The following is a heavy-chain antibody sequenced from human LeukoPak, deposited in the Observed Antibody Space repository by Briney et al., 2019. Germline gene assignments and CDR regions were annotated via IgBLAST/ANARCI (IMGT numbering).Heavy chain of an antibody. CDR3: AKVFGAGVLGYFDY. D-gene: IGHD3-10*01. J-gene: IGHJ4*02. CDR2: ISYDGSDK. CDR1: GFSFRGYA. Sequence: GGSLRLSCAASGFSFRGYAMHWVRQAPGKGLEWVAVISYDGSDKYYSDSVKGRFTISRDNSKSTLYLQMNSLRTEDTAVYFCAKVFGAGVLGYFDYWGQGTLVTGSS. V-gene: IGHV3-30*18.